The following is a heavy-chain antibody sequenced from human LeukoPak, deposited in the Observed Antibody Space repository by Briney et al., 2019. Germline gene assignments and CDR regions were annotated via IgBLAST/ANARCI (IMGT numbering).Heavy chain of an antibody. J-gene: IGHJ6*02. CDR2: INPNSGGT. CDR1: GYTLTGYY. Sequence: ASVNVSFKASGYTLTGYYMHWVRQAPGQGLEWMGRINPNSGGTNYAQKFQGRVTMTRDTSISTAYMELSRLRSDDTAVYYCAREYQASYGMDVWGQGTTVTVSS. V-gene: IGHV1-2*06. D-gene: IGHD2-2*01. CDR3: AREYQASYGMDV.